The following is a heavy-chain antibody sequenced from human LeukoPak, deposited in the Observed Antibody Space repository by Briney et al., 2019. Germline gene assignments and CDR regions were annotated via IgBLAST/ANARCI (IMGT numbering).Heavy chain of an antibody. V-gene: IGHV3-66*01. CDR2: IYSGGST. J-gene: IGHJ4*02. CDR1: GFTVSSNY. Sequence: GGSLRLSCAASGFTVSSNYMSWVRQAPGKGLEWVSVIYSGGSTYYAGSEKGGFTISRDKSNNTLYLQMNSLRAEDTAVYYCARGGYGSGPFDYWGQGTLVTVSS. D-gene: IGHD3-10*01. CDR3: ARGGYGSGPFDY.